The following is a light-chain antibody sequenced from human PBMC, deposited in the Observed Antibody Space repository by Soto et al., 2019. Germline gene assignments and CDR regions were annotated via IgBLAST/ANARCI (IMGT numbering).Light chain of an antibody. J-gene: IGLJ1*01. CDR3: SSYTSSSTQRV. CDR2: DVS. Sequence: ALTQPASVSGSPGQSITISCTGTSSDVGGYNYVSWYQQHPGKAPKLMIYDVSNRPSGVSNRFSGSKSGNTASLTISGLQAEDEADYYCSSYTSSSTQRVFGTGTKLTVL. CDR1: SSDVGGYNY. V-gene: IGLV2-14*01.